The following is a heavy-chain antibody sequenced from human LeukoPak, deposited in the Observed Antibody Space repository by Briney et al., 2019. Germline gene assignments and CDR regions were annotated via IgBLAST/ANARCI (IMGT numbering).Heavy chain of an antibody. CDR2: IYSGGST. J-gene: IGHJ4*02. Sequence: GGSLRLSCAASGFTVSSNYMSWVRQAPGKGLEFVSIIYSGGSTYYADSLKGRFTISRDNSKSTLYLQMNSLRVEHTAVYYCARHRRYCSGDTCSSGHDYWGQGTLVIVSS. CDR3: ARHRRYCSGDTCSSGHDY. V-gene: IGHV3-53*01. D-gene: IGHD2-15*01. CDR1: GFTVSSNY.